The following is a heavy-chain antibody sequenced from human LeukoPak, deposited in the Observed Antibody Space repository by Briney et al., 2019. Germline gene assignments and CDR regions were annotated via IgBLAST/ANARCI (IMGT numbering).Heavy chain of an antibody. D-gene: IGHD6-19*01. J-gene: IGHJ5*02. CDR1: GDSISSGTYY. CDR2: ISADGST. Sequence: SQTLSLTCTVSGDSISSGTYYWSWIRQPAGKGLEWIGRISADGSTNHSPSLSSRITMSVDAPNNHFSLKLNSVTAADTAVYYCAKGAGPPWFDPWGQGTLVTVSS. CDR3: AKGAGPPWFDP. V-gene: IGHV4-61*02.